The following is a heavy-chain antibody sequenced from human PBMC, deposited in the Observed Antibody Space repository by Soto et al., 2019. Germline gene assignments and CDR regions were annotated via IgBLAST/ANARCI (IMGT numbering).Heavy chain of an antibody. J-gene: IGHJ6*02. D-gene: IGHD2-2*01. Sequence: ELQVLASGGGLVQPGGSLRLSCAGSGFTFSSFAMTWVRQAPGKGLEWVSPTRSNGEHTYYADSVKGRFTVYRDNYKNALFLEMSSLRAEDTAVYYCAKDSKSVSVSAARVDGMDVWGQGTTVTVS. V-gene: IGHV3-23*01. CDR1: GFTFSSFA. CDR2: TRSNGEHT. CDR3: AKDSKSVSVSAARVDGMDV.